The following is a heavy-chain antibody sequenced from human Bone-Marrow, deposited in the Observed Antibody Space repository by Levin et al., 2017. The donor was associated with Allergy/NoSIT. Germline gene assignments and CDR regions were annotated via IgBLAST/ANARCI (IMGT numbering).Heavy chain of an antibody. J-gene: IGHJ4*02. D-gene: IGHD3-10*01. CDR1: GFTFSSYG. V-gene: IGHV3-30*18. CDR3: AKDTGGSGSYYTDY. Sequence: GESLKISCAASGFTFSSYGMHWVRQAPGKGLEWVAVISYDGSNKYYADSVKGRFTISRDNSKNTLYLQMNSLRAEDTAVYYCAKDTGGSGSYYTDYWGQGTLVTVSS. CDR2: ISYDGSNK.